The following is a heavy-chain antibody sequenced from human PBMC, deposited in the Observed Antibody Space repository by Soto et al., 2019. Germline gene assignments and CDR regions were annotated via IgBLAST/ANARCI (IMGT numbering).Heavy chain of an antibody. V-gene: IGHV3-7*01. Sequence: LVESGGGLVQPGGSLRLSCAASGFTFLHIWMSWVRRSPEKGPEWVARISPDGGEIYYVDSVKGRFTISRDNTRNSLYLQMNSLRAEDTAVYYCATGPRWGQGTLVTVSS. CDR1: GFTFLHIW. CDR2: ISPDGGEI. CDR3: ATGPR. J-gene: IGHJ4*02.